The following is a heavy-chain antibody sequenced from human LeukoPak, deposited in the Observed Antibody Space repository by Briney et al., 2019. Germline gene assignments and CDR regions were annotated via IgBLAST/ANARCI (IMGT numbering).Heavy chain of an antibody. J-gene: IGHJ6*02. CDR2: IYSGGST. CDR3: ASLQLWNGMDV. CDR1: GFTVSSNY. D-gene: IGHD5-18*01. Sequence: TGGSLRLSCAASGFTVSSNYMSWVRQAPGKGLEWVSVIYSGGSTYYAESVKGRFTISRDNSKNTLYLQMNSLRAEDTAVYYCASLQLWNGMDVWGQGTTVTVSS. V-gene: IGHV3-53*01.